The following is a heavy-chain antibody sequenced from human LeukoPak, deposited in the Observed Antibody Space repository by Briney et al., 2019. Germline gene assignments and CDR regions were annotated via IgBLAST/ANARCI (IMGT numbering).Heavy chain of an antibody. CDR1: GFTFSSSD. V-gene: IGHV3-23*01. CDR2: ISGSRDNA. CDR3: AKRIQVWLYFDY. J-gene: IGHJ4*02. D-gene: IGHD5-18*01. Sequence: GGSLRLSCAASGFTFSSSDMSWVRQAPGKGLEWVSLISGSRDNAYYADSVKGRFTISRDNSKNTLYLQMNSLRAEDTAVYYCAKRIQVWLYFDYWGQGTLVTVSS.